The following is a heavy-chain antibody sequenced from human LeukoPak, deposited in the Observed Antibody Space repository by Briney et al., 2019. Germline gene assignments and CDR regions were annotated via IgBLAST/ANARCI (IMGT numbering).Heavy chain of an antibody. CDR2: ISHGGSNK. D-gene: IGHD3-10*01. CDR3: AVIYGSGSYFLDY. Sequence: GGSLRLSSAASGFTFSSYGMHWVRQAPGKGLEWVAVISHGGSNKYYTDSVKGRFTISRDNSENTLYLQMTSLRAEDTAVYYCAVIYGSGSYFLDYWGQGTLVTVSS. V-gene: IGHV3-30*03. CDR1: GFTFSSYG. J-gene: IGHJ4*02.